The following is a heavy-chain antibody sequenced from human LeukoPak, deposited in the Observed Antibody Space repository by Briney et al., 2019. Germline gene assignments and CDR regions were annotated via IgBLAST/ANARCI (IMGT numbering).Heavy chain of an antibody. CDR2: ISSSSITI. J-gene: IGHJ6*03. D-gene: IGHD1/OR15-1a*01. CDR1: GFTFSSYN. CDR3: ARTAPGTSLGGYYYYMDV. Sequence: GGSLRLSCAASGFTFSSYNMNWVRQAPGKGLEWVSYISSSSITIYYADSVKGRFTISRDSAKNSLYLQMNSLRAEDTAVYYCARTAPGTSLGGYYYYMDVLGKGTTVTVSS. V-gene: IGHV3-48*01.